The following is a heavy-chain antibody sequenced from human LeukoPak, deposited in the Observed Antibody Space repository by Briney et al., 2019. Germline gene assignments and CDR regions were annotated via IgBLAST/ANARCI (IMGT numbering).Heavy chain of an antibody. Sequence: GASVKVSCKASGGTFSSYAISWVRQAPGQGLEWMGGIIPIFGTANYAQKFQGRVTITADESTSTAYMELSSLRSEDTAVYYCARGSGAPTLGPPDYWGQGTLVTVSS. V-gene: IGHV1-69*13. D-gene: IGHD3-10*01. CDR2: IIPIFGTA. CDR1: GGTFSSYA. CDR3: ARGSGAPTLGPPDY. J-gene: IGHJ4*02.